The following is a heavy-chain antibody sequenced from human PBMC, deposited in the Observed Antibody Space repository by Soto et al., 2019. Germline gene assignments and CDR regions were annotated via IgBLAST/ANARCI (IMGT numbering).Heavy chain of an antibody. D-gene: IGHD3-3*01. J-gene: IGHJ4*02. CDR3: ASSDDYYLDY. V-gene: IGHV5-51*01. Sequence: HGESLKISCKGSGYSFSSYWIAWVRQMPGKGLEWMGIIYPGDFATRYSPSFQGQVTISVDRSISTAYLQWSSLKASDTAMYYCASSDDYYLDYWGQGXLVTVSS. CDR2: IYPGDFAT. CDR1: GYSFSSYW.